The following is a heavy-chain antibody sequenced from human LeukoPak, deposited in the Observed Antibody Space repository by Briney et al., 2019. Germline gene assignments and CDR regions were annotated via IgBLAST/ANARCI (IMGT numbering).Heavy chain of an antibody. V-gene: IGHV3-30-3*01. CDR3: ARVLMVRGVIPDYYYMDV. D-gene: IGHD3-10*01. J-gene: IGHJ6*03. Sequence: PGGSLRLSCAASGFTFSTSAMHWVRQAPGKGLEWVAVISYDGSNKYYADSVKGRFTISRDNSKNTLYLQMNSLRAEDTAVYYCARVLMVRGVIPDYYYMDVWGKGTTVTVSS. CDR2: ISYDGSNK. CDR1: GFTFSTSA.